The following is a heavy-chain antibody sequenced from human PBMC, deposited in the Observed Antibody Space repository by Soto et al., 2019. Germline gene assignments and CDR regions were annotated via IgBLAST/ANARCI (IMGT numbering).Heavy chain of an antibody. CDR1: GFTFRSYA. CDR2: VRGNGDPP. V-gene: IGHV3-64D*06. Sequence: PGGSLRLSCSTSGFTFRSYAIHWVRQSQGKGLEYISGVRGNGDPPFYADSVKGRFTISRDNSKNTVYLQMSSLSADDAAVYYCVKTRGGNNFDFFDWGQGTLVTVS. D-gene: IGHD2-15*01. CDR3: VKTRGGNNFDFFD. J-gene: IGHJ4*02.